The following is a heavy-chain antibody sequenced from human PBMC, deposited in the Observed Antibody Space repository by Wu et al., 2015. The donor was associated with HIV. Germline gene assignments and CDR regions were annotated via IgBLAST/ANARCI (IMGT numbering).Heavy chain of an antibody. CDR3: ARDSLPAYWSSGYYSLDY. V-gene: IGHV1-18*01. D-gene: IGHD3-22*01. Sequence: QVQLVQSGAEVKKPGASVKVSCKASGYTFTSYGISWVRQAPGQGLEWMGWISAYNGNTNYAQKLQGRVTMTTDTSTSTAYMELRSLRSDDTAVYYCARDSLPAYWSSGYYSLDYWGQGTLVTVSS. J-gene: IGHJ4*02. CDR1: GYTFTSYG. CDR2: ISAYNGNT.